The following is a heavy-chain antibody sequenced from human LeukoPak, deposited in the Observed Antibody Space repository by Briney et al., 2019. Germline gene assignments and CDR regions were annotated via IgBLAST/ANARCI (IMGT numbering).Heavy chain of an antibody. V-gene: IGHV4-39*01. Sequence: PSETLSLTCTVSGGSISSSSYYWGWIRQPPGKGLEWIGSIYYSGSTYYNPSLKSRVTISVDTSKNQFSLKLSSVTAADTAVYYCARPKLYSGSYYPFDYWGQGTLVTVSS. D-gene: IGHD1-26*01. CDR1: GGSISSSSYY. CDR2: IYYSGST. J-gene: IGHJ4*02. CDR3: ARPKLYSGSYYPFDY.